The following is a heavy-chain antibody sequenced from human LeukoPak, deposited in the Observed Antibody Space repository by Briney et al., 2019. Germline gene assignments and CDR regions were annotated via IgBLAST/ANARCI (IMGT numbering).Heavy chain of an antibody. J-gene: IGHJ4*02. D-gene: IGHD3-10*01. Sequence: RGSLRLSCAASGFTFSSYAMSWVRQAPGKGLEWVSAISGSGGSTYYADSVKGRFTISRDNSKNTLYLQMNSLRAEDTAVYYCAKGRSDYYGSGSYIDYWGQGTLVTGSS. CDR3: AKGRSDYYGSGSYIDY. V-gene: IGHV3-23*01. CDR2: ISGSGGST. CDR1: GFTFSSYA.